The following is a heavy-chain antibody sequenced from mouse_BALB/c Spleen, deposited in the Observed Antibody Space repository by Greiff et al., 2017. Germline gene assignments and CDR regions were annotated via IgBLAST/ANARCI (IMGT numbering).Heavy chain of an antibody. Sequence: QVQLKESGPGLVQPSQSLSITCTVSGFSLTSYGVHWVRQSPGKGLEWLGVIWSGGSTDYNAAFISRLSISKDNSKSQVFFKMNSLQANDTAIYYCARREGIYYDYAMDYWGQGTSVTVSS. V-gene: IGHV2-2*02. CDR3: ARREGIYYDYAMDY. D-gene: IGHD2-4*01. CDR2: IWSGGST. CDR1: GFSLTSYG. J-gene: IGHJ4*01.